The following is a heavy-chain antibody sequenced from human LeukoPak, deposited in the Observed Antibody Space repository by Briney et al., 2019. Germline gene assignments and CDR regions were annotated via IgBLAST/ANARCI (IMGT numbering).Heavy chain of an antibody. V-gene: IGHV4-34*01. CDR1: GGSFSGYY. CDR2: INHSGST. D-gene: IGHD3-10*01. CDR3: ARARYRGVYGSGSYLDY. J-gene: IGHJ4*02. Sequence: SETLSLTCAVYGGSFSGYYWSWLRQPPGKGLEWIGEINHSGSTNYNPSLKSRVTISVDTSKNQFSLKLSSVTAADTAVYYCARARYRGVYGSGSYLDYWGQGTLVTVSS.